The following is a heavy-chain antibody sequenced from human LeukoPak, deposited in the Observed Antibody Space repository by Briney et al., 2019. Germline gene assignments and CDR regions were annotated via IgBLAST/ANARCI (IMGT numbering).Heavy chain of an antibody. D-gene: IGHD5-12*01. CDR2: IMPFFGTA. CDR3: ARDVHGGYGSGWFDP. Sequence: ASVKVSCKPSRGTFNNSAIRRVRQAPGHRLEWLGGIMPFFGTAGYAQKFQSRVTITKNESTRTVYLELTSLTSVYTAVYYCARDVHGGYGSGWFDPWGQGTLVSVSS. CDR1: RGTFNNSA. V-gene: IGHV1-69*05. J-gene: IGHJ5*02.